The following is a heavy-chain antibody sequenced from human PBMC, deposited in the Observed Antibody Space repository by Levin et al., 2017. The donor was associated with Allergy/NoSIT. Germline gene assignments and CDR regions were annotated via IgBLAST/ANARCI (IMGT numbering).Heavy chain of an antibody. CDR1: GGSISSGGYY. CDR2: IYYSGST. D-gene: IGHD3-3*01. Sequence: SETLSLTCTVSGGSISSGGYYWSWIRQHPGKGLEWIGYIYYSGSTYYNPSLKSRVTISVDTSKNQFSLKLSSVTAADTAVYYCARARRGDFWSGTASGGMDVWGQGTTVTVSS. J-gene: IGHJ6*02. CDR3: ARARRGDFWSGTASGGMDV. V-gene: IGHV4-31*03.